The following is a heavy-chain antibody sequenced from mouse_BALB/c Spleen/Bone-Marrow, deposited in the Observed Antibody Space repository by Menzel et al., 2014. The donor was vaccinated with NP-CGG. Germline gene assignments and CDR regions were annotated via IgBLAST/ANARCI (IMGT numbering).Heavy chain of an antibody. D-gene: IGHD1-1*01. CDR1: GFNIKNTY. CDR2: IDPANVNT. J-gene: IGHJ3*01. V-gene: IGHV14-3*02. CDR3: ATYYYGSSLFAY. Sequence: DVQLQESGAELVEPGASVKLSCTASGFNIKNTYIHWVKQRPEQGLEWIGRIDPANVNTKYDPKFQGKATITADTSSNTAYLQLSSLTSEDTAVYYCATYYYGSSLFAYWGQGTLVTVSA.